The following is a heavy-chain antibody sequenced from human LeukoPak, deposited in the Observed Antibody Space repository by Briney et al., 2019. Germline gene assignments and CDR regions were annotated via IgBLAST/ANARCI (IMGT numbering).Heavy chain of an antibody. D-gene: IGHD2-2*01. CDR3: ARDPGYCSSTSCYGGFDY. J-gene: IGHJ4*02. CDR2: IIPIFGTA. CDR1: GGTFSSYA. V-gene: IGHV1-69*13. Sequence: ASVKVSCKASGGTFSSYAISWVRQAPGQGLEWMGGIIPIFGTANYAQKFQGRVTITADESTSTAYMELNSLRSEDTAVYYCARDPGYCSSTSCYGGFDYWGQGTLVTVSS.